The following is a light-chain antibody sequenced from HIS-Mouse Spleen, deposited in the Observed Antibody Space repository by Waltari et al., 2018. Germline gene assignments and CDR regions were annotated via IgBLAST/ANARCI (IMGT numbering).Light chain of an antibody. CDR1: SSNIGSNY. V-gene: IGLV1-47*01. CDR3: AAWDDSLSGV. CDR2: RNN. J-gene: IGLJ2*01. Sequence: QSVLTQPPSASGTPGQRVTISCSGSSSNIGSNYVNWYQQPPGTAPKLLIYRNNQRPSGVPDRFSGSKSGTSASLAISGLRSEDEADYYCAAWDDSLSGVFGGGTKLTVL.